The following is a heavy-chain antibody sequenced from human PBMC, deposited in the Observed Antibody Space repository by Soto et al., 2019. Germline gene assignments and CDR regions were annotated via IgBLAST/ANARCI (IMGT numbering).Heavy chain of an antibody. CDR3: ARDGDYVRLSTTLSY. Sequence: PGGSLRLSCAASGFTFSDYYMSWIRQAPGKGLEWVSYISSSGSTIYYADSVKGRFTISRDNAKNSLYLQMNSLRAEDTAVYYCARDGDYVRLSTTLSYWGQGTLVTVSS. D-gene: IGHD4-17*01. V-gene: IGHV3-11*01. J-gene: IGHJ4*02. CDR2: ISSSGSTI. CDR1: GFTFSDYY.